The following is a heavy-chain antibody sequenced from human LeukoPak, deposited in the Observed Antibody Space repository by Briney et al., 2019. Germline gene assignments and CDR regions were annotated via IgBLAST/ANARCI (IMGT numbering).Heavy chain of an antibody. CDR2: IKQDGSEK. Sequence: GGSLRLSCAASGFTFSSSWMSWVRQAPWKGLEWVANIKQDGSEKYYVDSVKGRFTISRDNTKNSLYLQMDSLRAEDTAVYYCARISIAVAGADYWGQGTLVTVSS. D-gene: IGHD6-19*01. V-gene: IGHV3-7*01. J-gene: IGHJ4*02. CDR3: ARISIAVAGADY. CDR1: GFTFSSSW.